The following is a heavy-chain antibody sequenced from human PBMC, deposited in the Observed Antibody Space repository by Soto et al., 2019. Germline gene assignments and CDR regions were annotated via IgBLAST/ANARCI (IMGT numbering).Heavy chain of an antibody. Sequence: GGSLRLSCAASGFTVSSNYMSLVRQAPGKGLEWVSVIYSGGSTYYADSVKGRFTISRDNSKNTLYLQMNSLRAEDTAVYYCARDFVVQAAMGGYYYYYGMDVWGQGTTVTVSS. V-gene: IGHV3-66*01. CDR2: IYSGGST. D-gene: IGHD2-2*01. J-gene: IGHJ6*02. CDR3: ARDFVVQAAMGGYYYYYGMDV. CDR1: GFTVSSNY.